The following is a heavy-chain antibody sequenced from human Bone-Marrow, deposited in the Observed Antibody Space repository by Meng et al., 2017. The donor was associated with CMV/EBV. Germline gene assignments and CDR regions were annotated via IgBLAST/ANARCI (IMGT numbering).Heavy chain of an antibody. CDR3: ASSSSIADFDY. V-gene: IGHV3-23*01. CDR1: GFTFNTYG. J-gene: IGHJ4*02. CDR2: INSSGDKT. D-gene: IGHD6-6*01. Sequence: GESLKISCAASGFTFNTYGMSWVRQAPGKGLEWVSVINSSGDKTFNADSVKGRFTISRDNSKNTLYLQMNSLRAEDTAVYYCASSSSIADFDYWGQGTLVTVSS.